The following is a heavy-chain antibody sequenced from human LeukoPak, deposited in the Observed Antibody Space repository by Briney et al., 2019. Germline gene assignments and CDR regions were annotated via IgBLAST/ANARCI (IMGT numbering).Heavy chain of an antibody. CDR1: GFTFSSYA. CDR3: ARDSYGGNSRQLDY. D-gene: IGHD4-23*01. V-gene: IGHV3-21*01. CDR2: ISSSSSYI. J-gene: IGHJ4*02. Sequence: GGSLRLSCAASGFTFSSYAMSWVRQAPGKGLEWVSSISSSSSYIYYADSVKGRFTISRDNAKNSLYLQMNSLRAEDTAVYYCARDSYGGNSRQLDYWGQGTLVTVSS.